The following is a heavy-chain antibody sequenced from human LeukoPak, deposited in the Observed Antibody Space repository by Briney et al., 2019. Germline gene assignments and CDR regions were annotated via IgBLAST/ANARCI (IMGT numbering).Heavy chain of an antibody. CDR2: VYHVGTT. Sequence: SETLSLTCTVSGYSISSGYCWGWIRQPPGKGLEGIGVYHVGTTDYNPSLKSRVTISVGGSKNQMSLTLSSVAAEDTAVYYCARVPGYSSSWYIYWFDPWGQGTLVTVSS. D-gene: IGHD6-13*01. V-gene: IGHV4-38-2*02. CDR1: GYSISSGYC. J-gene: IGHJ5*02. CDR3: ARVPGYSSSWYIYWFDP.